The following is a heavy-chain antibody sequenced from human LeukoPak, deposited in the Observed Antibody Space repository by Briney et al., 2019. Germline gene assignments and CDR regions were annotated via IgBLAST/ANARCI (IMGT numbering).Heavy chain of an antibody. J-gene: IGHJ4*02. Sequence: GESLKISWKGSGYSFTSYWSGWVRQMPGKGLEWMGIIYPGDADTRYSPSFQGQVTISADKSISTAYLQWSSLKASDTAMYYCARIQSNRFDSWGQGTLVTVSP. CDR3: ARIQSNRFDS. CDR1: GYSFTSYW. D-gene: IGHD1-1*01. V-gene: IGHV5-51*01. CDR2: IYPGDADT.